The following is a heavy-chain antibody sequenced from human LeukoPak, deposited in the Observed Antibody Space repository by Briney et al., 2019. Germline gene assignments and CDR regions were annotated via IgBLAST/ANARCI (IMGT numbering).Heavy chain of an antibody. CDR3: ARGGQYYFASGNVDY. D-gene: IGHD3-10*01. CDR2: ISGYNGYT. CDR1: GYTFTSYG. J-gene: IGHJ4*02. Sequence: ASVKVSCKASGYTFTSYGISWVRQAPGQGLDWVGWISGYNGYTNHAQNFQGRVTMTTDTSTSTAYMELRSLRPDDTAVYYCARGGQYYFASGNVDYWGQGTLVTVSS. V-gene: IGHV1-18*01.